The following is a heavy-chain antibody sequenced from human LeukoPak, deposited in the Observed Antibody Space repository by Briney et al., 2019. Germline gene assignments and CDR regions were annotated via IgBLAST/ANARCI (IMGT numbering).Heavy chain of an antibody. CDR3: TRVNGDHYYFDY. CDR2: ISTTGSYI. V-gene: IGHV3-21*01. J-gene: IGHJ4*02. Sequence: GGSLRLSCAASGFTFSSFYMNWVRQAPGKGLAWVSSISTTGSYIYYADSLKGRFTISRDNAKNSLYLQMDSLRAEDTAVYYCTRVNGDHYYFDYWGQGTLVTVSS. CDR1: GFTFSSFY. D-gene: IGHD4-17*01.